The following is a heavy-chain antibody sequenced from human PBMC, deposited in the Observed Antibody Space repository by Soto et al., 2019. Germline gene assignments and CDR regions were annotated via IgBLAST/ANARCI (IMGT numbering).Heavy chain of an antibody. CDR2: ISYDGGSK. Sequence: GGSLRLSCASSGFTFSTYGIHWVRQAPGKGLEWVALISYDGGSKYYGDSVKGRFIISRDNSHNTVSLQMNSLRADDTAVYFCAKEQLAMTVVVADYFDSWGQGTLVTVSS. CDR1: GFTFSTYG. J-gene: IGHJ4*02. V-gene: IGHV3-30*18. CDR3: AKEQLAMTVVVADYFDS. D-gene: IGHD3-22*01.